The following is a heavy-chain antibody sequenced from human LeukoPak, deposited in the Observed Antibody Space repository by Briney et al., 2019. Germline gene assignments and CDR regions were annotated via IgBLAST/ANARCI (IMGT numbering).Heavy chain of an antibody. D-gene: IGHD1-26*01. Sequence: PGGSLRLSCAASGFTFSNYNMNWVRQAPGKAMEWVSSITRSGTYIFYADSVKGRFTISRDNAKNSLYLQMDSLGPEDTAVYCCARDPYSGNYGNDYYYYMDVWGKGTTVTISS. CDR1: GFTFSNYN. CDR3: ARDPYSGNYGNDYYYYMDV. CDR2: ITRSGTYI. V-gene: IGHV3-21*01. J-gene: IGHJ6*03.